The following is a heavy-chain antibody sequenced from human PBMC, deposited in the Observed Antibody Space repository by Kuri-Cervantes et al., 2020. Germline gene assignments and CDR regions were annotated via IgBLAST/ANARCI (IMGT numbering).Heavy chain of an antibody. V-gene: IGHV3-9*01. CDR3: VRDKDGYNF. Sequence: SLKISCTASGFSLDDFAMHWVRQAPGEGLEWVSGISWNSGTRGFADSVKGRFTISRDNAKNSLYLQMSSLRAEDTAVYYCVRDKDGYNFWGQGTLVTVSS. CDR1: GFSLDDFA. CDR2: ISWNSGTR. J-gene: IGHJ4*02. D-gene: IGHD5-24*01.